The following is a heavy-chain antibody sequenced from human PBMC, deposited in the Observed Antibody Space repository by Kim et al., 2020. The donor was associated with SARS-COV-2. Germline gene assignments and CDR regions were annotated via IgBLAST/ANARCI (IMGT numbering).Heavy chain of an antibody. CDR3: ASGYRY. CDR2: INHSGST. J-gene: IGHJ4*02. CDR1: GGSFSGYY. Sequence: SETLSLTCAVYGGSFSGYYWSWIRQPPGKGLEWIGEINHSGSTNYNPSLKSRVTISVDTSKNQFSLKLSSVTAADTAVYYCASGYRYWGQGTLVTVSS. V-gene: IGHV4-34*01.